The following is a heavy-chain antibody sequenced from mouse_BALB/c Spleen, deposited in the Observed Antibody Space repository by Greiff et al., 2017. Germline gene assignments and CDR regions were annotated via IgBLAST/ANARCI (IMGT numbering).Heavy chain of an antibody. J-gene: IGHJ3*01. CDR2: IDPYNGGT. V-gene: IGHV1S135*01. D-gene: IGHD2-1*01. CDR3: ARGDGNYVAWFAY. CDR1: GYSFTGYN. Sequence: EVKLQESGPELGKPGASVKISCKASGYSFTGYNMYWVKQSHRKSLEWIGYIDPYNGGTSYNQKSKGKATLTVDKSSSTAYMHLNSLTSEDSAIYYCARGDGNYVAWFAYWGQGTLVTVSA.